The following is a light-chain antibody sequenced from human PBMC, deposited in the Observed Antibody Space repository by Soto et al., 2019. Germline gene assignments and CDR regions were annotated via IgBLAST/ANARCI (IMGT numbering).Light chain of an antibody. CDR3: QQYNYWPPIT. CDR1: QDVSNN. J-gene: IGKJ5*01. CDR2: YAS. V-gene: IGKV3-15*01. Sequence: EVMMTQSPATLSVSPGERATLSCRASQDVSNNIAWYQQKPGQAPRLLIYYASTRATGVPARFSGSGSGTEVTITISSLQAEDFALYYWQQYNYWPPITFGQGTRLEIK.